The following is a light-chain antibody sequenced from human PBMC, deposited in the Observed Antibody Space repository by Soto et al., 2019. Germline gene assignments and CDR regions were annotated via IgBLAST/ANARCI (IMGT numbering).Light chain of an antibody. V-gene: IGKV3-11*01. CDR1: QSVSSY. CDR2: DAS. J-gene: IGKJ3*01. CDR3: QQRSNWPVT. Sequence: EIVLTQSPGTLSLSPGERATLSCRASQSVSSYLACYQQKPGQAPRLLIYDASNRATGIPARFSGSGSGTDFTLTISGLEPEDFAVYYCQQRSNWPVTFGPGTKVDIK.